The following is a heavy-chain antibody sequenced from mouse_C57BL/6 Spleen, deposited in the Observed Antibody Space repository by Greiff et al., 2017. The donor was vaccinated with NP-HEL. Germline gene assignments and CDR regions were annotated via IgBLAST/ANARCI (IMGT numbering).Heavy chain of an antibody. CDR1: GYTFTDYN. CDR3: ARSQVEGAWFAY. J-gene: IGHJ3*01. CDR2: INPNNGGT. D-gene: IGHD1-1*01. V-gene: IGHV1-18*01. Sequence: VQLKESGPELVKPGASVKIPCKASGYTFTDYNMDWVKQSHGKSLEWIGDINPNNGGTIYNQKFKGKATLTVDKSSSTAYMELRSLTSEDTAVYYCARSQVEGAWFAYWGQGTLVTVSA.